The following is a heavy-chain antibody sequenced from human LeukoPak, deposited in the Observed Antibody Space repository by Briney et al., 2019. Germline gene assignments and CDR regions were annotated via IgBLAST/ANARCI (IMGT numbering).Heavy chain of an antibody. V-gene: IGHV4-39*07. CDR1: GGSISSSSYY. J-gene: IGHJ6*02. CDR2: IYYSGST. CDR3: YDGSGRHYYGMDV. Sequence: PSETLSLTCTVSGGSISSSSYYWGWIRQPPRKGLEWIGSIYYSGSTYYNPSLKSRVTISVDTSKNQFSLKLSSVTAADTAVYYCYDGSGRHYYGMDVWGQGTTVTVSS. D-gene: IGHD3-10*01.